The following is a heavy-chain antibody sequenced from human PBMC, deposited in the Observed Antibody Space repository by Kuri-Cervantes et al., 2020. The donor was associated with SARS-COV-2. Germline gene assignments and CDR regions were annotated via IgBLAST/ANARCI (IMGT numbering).Heavy chain of an antibody. V-gene: IGHV4-34*01. J-gene: IGHJ4*02. CDR3: ARVFTASFDF. CDR1: GESFIGYY. CDR2: INHSGST. Sequence: SETLSLICAVYGESFIGYYWSWVRQPPGKGLEWIGDINHSGSTNYNPSLKSRVTISLDTSTNQFSLKLSSVTAADTAVYYCARVFTASFDFWGQGTLVTVSS.